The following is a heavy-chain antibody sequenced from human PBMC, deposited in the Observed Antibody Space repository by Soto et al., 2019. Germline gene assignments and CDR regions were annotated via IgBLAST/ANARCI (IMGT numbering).Heavy chain of an antibody. CDR2: IIPIFGTA. Sequence: GASVKVSCKASGGTFSSYAISWVRQAPGQGLEWMGGIIPIFGTANCAQKFQGRVTITADESTSTAYMELSSLRSEDTAVYYCARDRVTPNYYDSSGSYFDYWGQGTLVTVSS. CDR1: GGTFSSYA. J-gene: IGHJ4*02. D-gene: IGHD3-22*01. CDR3: ARDRVTPNYYDSSGSYFDY. V-gene: IGHV1-69*13.